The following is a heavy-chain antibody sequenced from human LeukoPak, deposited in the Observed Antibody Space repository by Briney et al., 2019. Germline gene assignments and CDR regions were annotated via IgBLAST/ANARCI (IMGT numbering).Heavy chain of an antibody. D-gene: IGHD3-10*01. Sequence: HPGGSLRLSCAASGFTFSSYSMNWVRQAPGKGLEWVSYISSSSSTIYYADSVKGRFTISRDNAKNSLYLRMNSLRAEDTAVYYCARVGRFGELFYWGQGTLVTVSS. J-gene: IGHJ4*02. CDR1: GFTFSSYS. CDR2: ISSSSSTI. CDR3: ARVGRFGELFY. V-gene: IGHV3-48*01.